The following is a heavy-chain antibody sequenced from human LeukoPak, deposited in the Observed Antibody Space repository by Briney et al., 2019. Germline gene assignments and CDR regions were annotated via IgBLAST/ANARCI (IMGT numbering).Heavy chain of an antibody. CDR2: IYYSGTT. CDR1: GGSISNYY. D-gene: IGHD2-2*01. J-gene: IGHJ5*02. CDR3: ARNGIVVVPAADLLTFDP. V-gene: IGHV4-59*01. Sequence: PSETLSLTCTVSGGSISNYYWSWIRQPPGKGLEWIGYIYYSGTTNYNPSLKSRVTMSVDTSKNQFSLKVSSVTAADTAVYYCARNGIVVVPAADLLTFDPWGQGTLVTVSS.